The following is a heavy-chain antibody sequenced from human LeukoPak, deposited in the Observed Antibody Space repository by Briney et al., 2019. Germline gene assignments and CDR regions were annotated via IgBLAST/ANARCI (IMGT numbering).Heavy chain of an antibody. J-gene: IGHJ4*02. CDR1: GYTFTSYD. CDR3: ARGVYYYDSSGSHTLYYFDY. D-gene: IGHD3-22*01. CDR2: MNPNSGNT. V-gene: IGHV1-8*03. Sequence: GASVKVSCKASGYTFTSYDINWVRQATGQGLEWMGWMNPNSGNTGYAQKFQGRVTITRNTSISTAYMELSSLRSEDTAVYYCARGVYYYDSSGSHTLYYFDYWGQGTLVTVSS.